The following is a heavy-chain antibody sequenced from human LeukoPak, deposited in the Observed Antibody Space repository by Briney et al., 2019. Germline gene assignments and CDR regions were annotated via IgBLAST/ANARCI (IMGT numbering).Heavy chain of an antibody. Sequence: KPGGSLRLSCAASGFTFSDYYMSWIRQAPGKGLEWVSYIYSSDDTIYYADSVKGRFTISRDNAKNSLYLQMNSLRAEDTAVYYCAVIAAAGTKGAFDIWGQGTMVTVSS. CDR2: IYSSDDTI. V-gene: IGHV3-11*04. CDR3: AVIAAAGTKGAFDI. D-gene: IGHD6-13*01. CDR1: GFTFSDYY. J-gene: IGHJ3*02.